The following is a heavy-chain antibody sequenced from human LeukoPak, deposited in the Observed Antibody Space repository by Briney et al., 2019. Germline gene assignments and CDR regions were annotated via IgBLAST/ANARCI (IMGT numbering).Heavy chain of an antibody. V-gene: IGHV5-51*01. CDR1: GYSFTSYW. CDR2: IYPGDSDT. J-gene: IGHJ6*02. CDR3: ARARGRYYYYYGMDV. Sequence: GEPLNISCQGSGYSFTSYWIGWVGQMPGKGLEWMGIIYPGDSDTRYSPSFQGQVTISAGKSISTAYLQWSSLKASDTAMYYCARARGRYYYYYGMDVWGQGTTVTVSS.